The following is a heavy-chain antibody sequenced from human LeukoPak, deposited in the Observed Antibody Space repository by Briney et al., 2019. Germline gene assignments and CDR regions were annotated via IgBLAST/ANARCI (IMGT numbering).Heavy chain of an antibody. CDR1: GFTFSSYS. CDR3: ACDRHSSASDAFDI. D-gene: IGHD6-25*01. V-gene: IGHV3-21*04. J-gene: IGHJ3*02. Sequence: GGSLTLSCEVSGFTFSSYSMNWVRQAPGKGLEWVASISSSSSYIYYADSVKGRFTLSRDNAKNSLYLQMNSLRAEDTAVYYCACDRHSSASDAFDIWGQESLVTVSS. CDR2: ISSSSSYI.